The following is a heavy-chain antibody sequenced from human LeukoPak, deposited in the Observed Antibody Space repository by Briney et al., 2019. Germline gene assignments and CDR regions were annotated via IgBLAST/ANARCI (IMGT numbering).Heavy chain of an antibody. CDR1: GGSISSSSYY. Sequence: PSETLSLTCTVSGGSISSSSYYWGWIRQPPGKGLEWIGSIYHSVSTYYNPSLKSRVTIAVETSKNQFSLKLSSVTAADKAVYYCARDKVNMVRGVHRNNWFDPWGQGTLVTVSS. D-gene: IGHD3-10*01. V-gene: IGHV4-39*07. CDR3: ARDKVNMVRGVHRNNWFDP. J-gene: IGHJ5*02. CDR2: IYHSVST.